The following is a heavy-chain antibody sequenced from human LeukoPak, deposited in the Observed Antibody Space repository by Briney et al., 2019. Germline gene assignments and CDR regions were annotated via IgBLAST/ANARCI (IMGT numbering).Heavy chain of an antibody. D-gene: IGHD1-1*01. Sequence: ASVKVSCKATGYTFTSYDIIWVRQATGQALEWIGWMNPNSGNTGYAQKFQGRVTITRNTSISTAYMELSSLRSEDTAVYYCARDPIGRTNWFDPWGQGTLVTVSS. J-gene: IGHJ5*02. V-gene: IGHV1-8*03. CDR3: ARDPIGRTNWFDP. CDR1: GYTFTSYD. CDR2: MNPNSGNT.